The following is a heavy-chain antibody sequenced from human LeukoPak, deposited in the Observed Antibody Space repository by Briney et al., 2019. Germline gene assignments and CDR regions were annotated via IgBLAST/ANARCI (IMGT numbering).Heavy chain of an antibody. D-gene: IGHD1-26*01. CDR2: IYYSRST. J-gene: IGHJ4*02. V-gene: IGHV4-39*01. Sequence: SETLSLTCTVSGGSISSSSYYWGWIRQPPGTGLEWIGSIYYSRSTYYNPSLKSRVTISVDTSKHQFSLKLSSVTAADTAVYYCARPEVGYWGQGTLVTVSS. CDR1: GGSISSSSYY. CDR3: ARPEVGY.